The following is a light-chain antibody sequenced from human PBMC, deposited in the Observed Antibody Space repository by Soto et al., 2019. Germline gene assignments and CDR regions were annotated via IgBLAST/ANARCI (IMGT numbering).Light chain of an antibody. CDR2: DIS. J-gene: IGKJ5*01. Sequence: EFVLTQSPATLSLSPGERAILSCRASQSVAGSLAWYQQKPGQAPRLLIYDISTRAVAIPARFSGSGSGTDFTLTVISLEPEDFALYYCQQRSNRITFGQGTRLEIQ. V-gene: IGKV3-11*01. CDR3: QQRSNRIT. CDR1: QSVAGS.